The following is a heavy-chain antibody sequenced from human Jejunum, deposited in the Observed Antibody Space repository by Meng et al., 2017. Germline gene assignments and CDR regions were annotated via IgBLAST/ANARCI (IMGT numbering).Heavy chain of an antibody. CDR3: AREAGGTSRGLDY. Sequence: SETLSLTCTVSGGSISTYFWSWIRQPVGKGLEWIGRIYTSGITNYNPSLKSRVTMSVDTSKNQFSLELNSVTAADTAVYYCAREAGGTSRGLDYWGQGKLVNGAS. CDR1: GGSISTYF. D-gene: IGHD1-26*01. J-gene: IGHJ4*01. CDR2: IYTSGIT. V-gene: IGHV4-4*07.